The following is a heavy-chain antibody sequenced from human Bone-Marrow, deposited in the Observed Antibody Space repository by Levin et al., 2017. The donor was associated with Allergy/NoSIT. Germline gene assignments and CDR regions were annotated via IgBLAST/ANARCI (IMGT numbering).Heavy chain of an antibody. J-gene: IGHJ4*02. V-gene: IGHV4-39*01. CDR1: GGSIRNKYY. D-gene: IGHD1-26*01. Sequence: HSQTLSLTCNVSGGSIRNKYYWGWIRQPPGKGLEWIGSIFYSGSTYYNPSFKGRAILSVEPFENQFSLKMNSVAAADTAVYYCARLHYAFQNSGNNSIDFWGQGTLVTVSS. CDR2: IFYSGST. CDR3: ARLHYAFQNSGNNSIDF.